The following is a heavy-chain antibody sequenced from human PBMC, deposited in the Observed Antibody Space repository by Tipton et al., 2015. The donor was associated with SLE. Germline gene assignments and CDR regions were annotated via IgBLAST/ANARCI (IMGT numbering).Heavy chain of an antibody. CDR3: AREGLYSSSWFSD. CDR1: GGSISSGSYY. V-gene: IGHV4-61*02. Sequence: LRLSCTVSGGSISSGSYYWSWIRQPAGKGLEWIGRIYTSGSTNYNPSLKSRVTISVDTSKNQFSLKLSSVTAADTAVYYCAREGLYSSSWFSDWGQGTLVTVSS. J-gene: IGHJ4*02. D-gene: IGHD6-13*01. CDR2: IYTSGST.